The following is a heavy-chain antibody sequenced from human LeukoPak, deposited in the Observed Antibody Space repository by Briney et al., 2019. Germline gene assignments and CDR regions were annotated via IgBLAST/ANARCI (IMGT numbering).Heavy chain of an antibody. CDR2: ISVYNGNT. CDR1: GYTFTSYG. D-gene: IGHD4-11*01. V-gene: IGHV1-18*01. CDR3: ARVSAYNYYYYYMDV. J-gene: IGHJ6*03. Sequence: ASVKVSCKASGYTFTSYGISWVRQAPGQGLEWMGWISVYNGNTNYARKLQGRVTMTTDTSTSTAYMELRSLRSDDTAVYYCARVSAYNYYYYYMDVWGKGTTVTISS.